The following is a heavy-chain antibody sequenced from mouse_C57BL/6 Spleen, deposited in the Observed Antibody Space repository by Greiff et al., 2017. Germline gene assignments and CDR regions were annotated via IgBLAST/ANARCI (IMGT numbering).Heavy chain of an antibody. V-gene: IGHV1-69*01. J-gene: IGHJ4*01. CDR3: ARSGTKAMDY. Sequence: QVQLQQPGAELVMPGASVKLSCKASGYTFTSYWMHWVKQRPGQGLEWIGEIDPSDSYTNCNQKFKGKSTLTVDKSSSTAYMQLSSLTSEDSAVYYCARSGTKAMDYWGQGTSVTVSS. CDR1: GYTFTSYW. CDR2: IDPSDSYT. D-gene: IGHD4-1*01.